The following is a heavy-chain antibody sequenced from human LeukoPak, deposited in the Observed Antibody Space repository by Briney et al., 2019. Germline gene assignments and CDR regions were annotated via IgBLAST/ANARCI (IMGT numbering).Heavy chain of an antibody. V-gene: IGHV3-66*01. CDR1: EFSFGSNY. D-gene: IGHD5-12*01. Sequence: PGGSLRLSCAASEFSFGSNYMTWVRQAPGKGLEWVSLIYSGGSTYYADSVKGRFTISRDNSKNTLYLQMNSLRAEDTAVYYCARGLSGYHNTGGQGTLVTVSS. CDR3: ARGLSGYHNT. CDR2: IYSGGST. J-gene: IGHJ4*02.